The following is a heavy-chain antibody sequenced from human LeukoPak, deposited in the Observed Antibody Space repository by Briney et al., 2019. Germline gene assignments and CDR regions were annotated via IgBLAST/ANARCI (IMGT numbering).Heavy chain of an antibody. J-gene: IGHJ4*02. CDR1: GFTFSSYV. CDR3: AKRGPAGAGKSPDYFDY. CDR2: ITGSGDNT. V-gene: IGHV3-23*01. Sequence: GGSLRLSCAASGFTFSSYVMSWVRQTPGKGLEWVSAITGSGDNTYYADSVKGRFTISRDNSKNTLYLQMNSLRAEDTAVYYCAKRGPAGAGKSPDYFDYWGQGTLVTVSS. D-gene: IGHD6-19*01.